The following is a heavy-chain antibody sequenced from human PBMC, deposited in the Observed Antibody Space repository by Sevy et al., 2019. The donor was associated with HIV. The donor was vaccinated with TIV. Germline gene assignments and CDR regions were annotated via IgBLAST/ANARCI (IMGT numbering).Heavy chain of an antibody. CDR1: GGSISSHSYY. CDR2: IHYSGRT. D-gene: IGHD6-19*01. CDR3: ARDHGYSNGWFPYYYYYGMDV. V-gene: IGHV4-31*03. Sequence: SETLSLTCSVSGGSISSHSYYWTWIRQHPGKGLEWIGYIHYSGRTYYNPSLKSRVTISLDTSKNQFSLRLMSVTAADTAVYYCARDHGYSNGWFPYYYYYGMDVWGPGTTVTVSS. J-gene: IGHJ6*02.